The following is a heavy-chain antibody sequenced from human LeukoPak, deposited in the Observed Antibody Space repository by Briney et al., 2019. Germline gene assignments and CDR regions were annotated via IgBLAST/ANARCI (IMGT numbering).Heavy chain of an antibody. CDR1: GGTFSSYA. V-gene: IGHV1-69*05. Sequence: SVKVSCRASGGTFSSYAISWVRQAPGQGLEWMGRIIPIFGKANYAQKFQGRVTITTDESTSTAYMELSSLRSEDTAVYYCAREEDSSGYYYTRFLPEVWDRGTLVTVSS. CDR2: IIPIFGKA. CDR3: AREEDSSGYYYTRFLPEV. D-gene: IGHD3-22*01. J-gene: IGHJ4*02.